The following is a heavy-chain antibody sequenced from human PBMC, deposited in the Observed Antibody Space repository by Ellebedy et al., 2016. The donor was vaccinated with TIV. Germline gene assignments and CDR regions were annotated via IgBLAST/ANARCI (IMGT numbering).Heavy chain of an antibody. J-gene: IGHJ4*02. CDR3: AREGVVGANRSGYFDN. Sequence: AASVKVSCKASGYSFTSYAMHWVRQAPGQRLEGMGWINAGNGNTKYSQKFQGSVTITRDTSARTAYMALSSLRSEDTAVYYCAREGVVGANRSGYFDNWGQGTLVTVSS. D-gene: IGHD1-26*01. V-gene: IGHV1-3*01. CDR2: INAGNGNT. CDR1: GYSFTSYA.